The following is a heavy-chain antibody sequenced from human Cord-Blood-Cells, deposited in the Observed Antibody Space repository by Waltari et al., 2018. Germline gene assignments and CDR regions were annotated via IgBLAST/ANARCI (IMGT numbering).Heavy chain of an antibody. CDR1: GFTFSSYG. Sequence: QVQLVESGGGVVQPGRSLRLACAASGFTFSSYGMHWVCQAPGKGLEWVAVIWYDRSNKYYADSVKCRFTISRDNSKNTLYLQMNSLRAEDTAVYYCASLRGLGAFDIWGQGTMVTVSS. CDR3: ASLRGLGAFDI. D-gene: IGHD3-16*01. CDR2: IWYDRSNK. J-gene: IGHJ3*02. V-gene: IGHV3-33*01.